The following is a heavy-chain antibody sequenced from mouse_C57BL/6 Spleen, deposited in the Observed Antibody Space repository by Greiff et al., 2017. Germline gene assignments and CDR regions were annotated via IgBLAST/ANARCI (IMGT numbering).Heavy chain of an antibody. V-gene: IGHV14-4*01. J-gene: IGHJ2*01. CDR1: GFNIKDDY. CDR2: IDPENGDT. Sequence: VQLQQSGAELVRPGASVKLSCTASGFNIKDDYMHWVKQRPEQGLEWIGWIDPENGDTEYASKFQGKATITADTSSNPAYLQLSSLTSADTAVYYCTTRIQGFDYWGQGTTLTVSS. CDR3: TTRIQGFDY.